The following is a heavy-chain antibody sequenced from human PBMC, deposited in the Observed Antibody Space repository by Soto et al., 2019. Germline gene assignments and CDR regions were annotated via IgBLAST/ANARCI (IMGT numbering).Heavy chain of an antibody. CDR2: IRSKANSYAT. D-gene: IGHD1-7*01. CDR1: GFTFSGSA. V-gene: IGHV3-73*01. Sequence: GGSLRLSCAASGFTFSGSAMHWVRQASGKGLEWVGRIRSKANSYATAYAASVKGRFTISRDDSKNTAYLQMNSLKTEDTAVYYCTRHRRYNWNYSGRKGNYDYYYYYMDVWGKGTTVTVSS. J-gene: IGHJ6*03. CDR3: TRHRRYNWNYSGRKGNYDYYYYYMDV.